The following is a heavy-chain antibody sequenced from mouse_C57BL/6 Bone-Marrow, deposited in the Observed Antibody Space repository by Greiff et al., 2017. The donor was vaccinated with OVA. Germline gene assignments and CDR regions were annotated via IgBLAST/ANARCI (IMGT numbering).Heavy chain of an antibody. CDR3: ARGSYYSSYAYYAMDY. J-gene: IGHJ4*01. CDR1: GFTFSDYY. CDR2: ISNGGGST. V-gene: IGHV5-12*01. D-gene: IGHD2-5*01. Sequence: EVKLMESGGGLVQPGGSLKLSCAASGFTFSDYYMYWVRQTPEKRLEWVAYISNGGGSTYYPDTVKGRFTISRDNAKNTLYLQMSRLKSEDTAMYYCARGSYYSSYAYYAMDYWGQGTSVTVSS.